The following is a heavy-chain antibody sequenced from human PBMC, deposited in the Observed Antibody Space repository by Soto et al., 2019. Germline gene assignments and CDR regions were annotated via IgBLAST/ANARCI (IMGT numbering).Heavy chain of an antibody. D-gene: IGHD1-26*01. Sequence: GGSLRLSCAASGFTFSSYAMHWVRQAPGKGLEWVAVISYDGSNKYYADSVKGRFTISRDNSKNTLYLQMNSLRAEDTAVYYCASGLRVGATPAFDIWGQGTMVTVSS. CDR2: ISYDGSNK. CDR3: ASGLRVGATPAFDI. J-gene: IGHJ3*02. V-gene: IGHV3-30-3*01. CDR1: GFTFSSYA.